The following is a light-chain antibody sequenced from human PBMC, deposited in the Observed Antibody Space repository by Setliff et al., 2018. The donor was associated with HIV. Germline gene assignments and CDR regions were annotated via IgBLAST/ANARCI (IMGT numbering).Light chain of an antibody. J-gene: IGLJ1*01. CDR1: TSDVGDFKY. Sequence: QSVLTQPASVSGSPGQSITISCTKTTSDVGDFKYVSWYQLHPGKAPKLLIYEVIYRPSGVSSRFSGSKSGNTASLTISGLPAEDEADYYCSSYAITNTLPFGTGTKVTVL. V-gene: IGLV2-14*01. CDR3: SSYAITNTLP. CDR2: EVI.